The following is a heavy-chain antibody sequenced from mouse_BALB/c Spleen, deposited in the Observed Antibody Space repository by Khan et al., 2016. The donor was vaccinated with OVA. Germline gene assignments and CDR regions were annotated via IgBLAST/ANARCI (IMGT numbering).Heavy chain of an antibody. CDR3: ARGAGTTYGGDY. V-gene: IGHV1-9*01. CDR2: ILPGSDTI. J-gene: IGHJ4*01. Sequence: QVQLKQSGAELMKPGASVKISCKATGYTFSNYWIEWVQQRPGHGLEWIGEILPGSDTIHHNEKFKGKATFTADPSSNTAYIQLSSLTSEDSAVYCCARGAGTTYGGDYWGQGTSVTVSS. D-gene: IGHD1-1*02. CDR1: GYTFSNYW.